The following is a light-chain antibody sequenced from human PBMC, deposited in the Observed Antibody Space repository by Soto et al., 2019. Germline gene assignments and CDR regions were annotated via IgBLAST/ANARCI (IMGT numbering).Light chain of an antibody. V-gene: IGLV2-23*01. CDR2: EGS. J-gene: IGLJ3*02. CDR3: CSYAGSSSWV. Sequence: QSALTQPASVSGSPGQSITISCTGTSSDVGSYNLVSWYQQRPGKAPKLMIYEGSKRPSGVSNRFSGSKSGNTASLTISGLQAEDEADYSCCSYAGSSSWVFGGGTKVTVL. CDR1: SSDVGSYNL.